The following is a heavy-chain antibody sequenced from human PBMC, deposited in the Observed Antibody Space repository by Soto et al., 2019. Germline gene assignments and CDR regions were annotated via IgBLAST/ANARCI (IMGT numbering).Heavy chain of an antibody. Sequence: PSETLSLTCTVSGGSISSSSYYWGWIRQPPGKGLEWIGSIYYSGSTYYNPSLKSRVTISVDTSKNQFSLKLSSVTAADTAVYYCARHERSRAVARGDFDYWGQGTLVTVSS. CDR1: GGSISSSSYY. V-gene: IGHV4-39*01. J-gene: IGHJ4*02. CDR3: ARHERSRAVARGDFDY. CDR2: IYYSGST. D-gene: IGHD6-19*01.